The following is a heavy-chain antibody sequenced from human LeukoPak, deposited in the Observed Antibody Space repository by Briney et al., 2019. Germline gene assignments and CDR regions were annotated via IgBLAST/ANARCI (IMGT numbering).Heavy chain of an antibody. V-gene: IGHV3-23*01. CDR2: ISVSGGST. D-gene: IGHD3-22*01. J-gene: IGHJ4*02. CDR1: GFTFSSYA. Sequence: GVSLRLSCAASGFTFSSYAMSWVRQAPGKGLEWVSAISVSGGSTYYADSVKGRFTISRDNSKNTLYLQMNSLRAEDTAVYYCANVHSSGYYYIGYWGQGTLVTVSS. CDR3: ANVHSSGYYYIGY.